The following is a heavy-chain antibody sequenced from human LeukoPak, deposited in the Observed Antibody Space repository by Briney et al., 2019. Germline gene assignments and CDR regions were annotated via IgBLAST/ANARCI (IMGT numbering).Heavy chain of an antibody. CDR1: GYTFTSYD. CDR2: MNPNSGNT. Sequence: GASVTVSCKASGYTFTSYDINWVRQATGQGLEWMGWMNPNSGNTGYAQKFQGRVTMTRNTSISTAYMELSSLRSEDTAVYYCAIRYGWGEKYYYYYYMDVWGKGTTVTVSS. D-gene: IGHD3-10*01. J-gene: IGHJ6*03. CDR3: AIRYGWGEKYYYYYYMDV. V-gene: IGHV1-8*01.